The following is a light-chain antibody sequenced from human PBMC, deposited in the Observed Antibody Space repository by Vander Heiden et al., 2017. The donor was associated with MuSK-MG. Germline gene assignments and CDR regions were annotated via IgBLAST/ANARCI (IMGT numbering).Light chain of an antibody. CDR1: QSVSSSY. Sequence: ELVLTQSPGTLSLAPGERATLSCRASQSVSSSYLAWYQHKPGQPPRLLIYGASSRATGIPDRCSGSGSGTDFTLTISRLEPEDFAVYFCQQYGSSPGSFGQGTKLEIK. CDR2: GAS. CDR3: QQYGSSPGS. J-gene: IGKJ2*04. V-gene: IGKV3-20*01.